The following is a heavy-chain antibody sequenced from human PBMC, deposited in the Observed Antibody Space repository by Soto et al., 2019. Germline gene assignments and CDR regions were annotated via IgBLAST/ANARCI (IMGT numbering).Heavy chain of an antibody. V-gene: IGHV4-39*01. CDR2: IYYSGST. J-gene: IGHJ5*02. D-gene: IGHD3-10*01. CDR1: GGSISSSSYY. Sequence: QLQLQESGPGLVKPSETLSLTCTVSGGSISSSSYYWGWIRQPPGKGLEWIGSIYYSGSTYYNPSLKSRVTISVDTSKNQFSLKLSSVTAADTAVYYCARNVLAWGSGSLGWFDPWGQGTLVTVSS. CDR3: ARNVLAWGSGSLGWFDP.